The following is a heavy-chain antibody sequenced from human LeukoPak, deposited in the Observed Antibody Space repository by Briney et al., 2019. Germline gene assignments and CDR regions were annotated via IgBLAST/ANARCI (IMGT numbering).Heavy chain of an antibody. J-gene: IGHJ4*02. D-gene: IGHD3-16*02. CDR3: ARGRLITFGGVIALDY. CDR2: IYYSGST. Sequence: PSETLSPTCTVSGGSISSGDYYWSWIRQPPGKGLEWIGYIYYSGSTNYNPSLKSRVTISVDTSKNQFSLKLSSVTAADTAVYYCARGRLITFGGVIALDYWGQGTLVTVSS. CDR1: GGSISSGDYY. V-gene: IGHV4-61*08.